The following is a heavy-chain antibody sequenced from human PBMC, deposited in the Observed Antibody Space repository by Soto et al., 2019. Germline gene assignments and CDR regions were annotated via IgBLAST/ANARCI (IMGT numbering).Heavy chain of an antibody. D-gene: IGHD1-26*01. V-gene: IGHV2-5*02. CDR1: GFSLSTSGVG. CDR2: IYWDDDK. Sequence: QITLKESGPTLVKPTQTLTLTCTFSGFSLSTSGVGVGWIRQPPGKALEWLALIYWDDDKRYSPSLKSRLTTTKDTSKNQVVLTMTNMDPVDTATYYCAHLLGFVGTDPFDPWGQGTLVTVSS. CDR3: AHLLGFVGTDPFDP. J-gene: IGHJ5*02.